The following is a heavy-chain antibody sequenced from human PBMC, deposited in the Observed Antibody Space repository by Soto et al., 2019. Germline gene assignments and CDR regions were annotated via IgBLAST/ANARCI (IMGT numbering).Heavy chain of an antibody. V-gene: IGHV1-18*01. Sequence: QDQLVQSGVEVKKPGASVKVSCKASGYSFTNYGITWVRQAPGQGFEWMGWISAYNGNTNYAQKFQGRVTMTTNASTRTVYFELRGLRSEDRALYYCGRDRGVAPPVAGITHYYDCLDVWGKGTTVT. D-gene: IGHD6-19*01. CDR2: ISAYNGNT. J-gene: IGHJ6*03. CDR1: GYSFTNYG. CDR3: GRDRGVAPPVAGITHYYDCLDV.